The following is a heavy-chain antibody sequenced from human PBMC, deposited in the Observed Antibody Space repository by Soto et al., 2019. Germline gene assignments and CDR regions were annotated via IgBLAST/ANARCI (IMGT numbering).Heavy chain of an antibody. Sequence: SETLSLTCTVSGGSISSSSYYWGWIRQPPGKGLEWIGSIYYSGSTYYNPSLKSRVTISVDTSENQFSLKLSSVTAADTAVYYCASPSLADYYGSGSYYTAPFDYWGQGTLVTVSS. V-gene: IGHV4-39*01. D-gene: IGHD3-10*01. CDR2: IYYSGST. CDR1: GGSISSSSYY. CDR3: ASPSLADYYGSGSYYTAPFDY. J-gene: IGHJ4*02.